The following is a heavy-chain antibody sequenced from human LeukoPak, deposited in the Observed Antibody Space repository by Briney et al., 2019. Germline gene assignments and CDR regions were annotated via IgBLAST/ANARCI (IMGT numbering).Heavy chain of an antibody. CDR1: GGSFSGYY. V-gene: IGHV4-34*01. CDR2: INHSGST. J-gene: IGHJ6*02. Sequence: SETLSLTCAVYGGSFSGYYWSWIRQPPGKGLEWIGEINHSGSTNYNPSLKSRVTISVDTSKNQFSLKLSSVTAADTAVYYCVLTRNYYGMGVWGQGTTVTVSS. D-gene: IGHD3-9*01. CDR3: VLTRNYYGMGV.